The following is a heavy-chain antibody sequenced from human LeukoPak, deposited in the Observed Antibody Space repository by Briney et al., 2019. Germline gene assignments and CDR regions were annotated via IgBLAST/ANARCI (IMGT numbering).Heavy chain of an antibody. CDR1: GYTLTELS. J-gene: IGHJ4*02. CDR3: ATFPDDVTTVTYFDY. V-gene: IGHV1-24*01. CDR2: FDPEDGET. Sequence: GASVKVSCKVSGYTLTELSMHWVRQAPGKGLEWMGGFDPEDGETIYAQKFQGRVTMTEDTSTDTAYMKLSSLRSEDTAVYYCATFPDDVTTVTYFDYWGQGTLVTVSS. D-gene: IGHD4-17*01.